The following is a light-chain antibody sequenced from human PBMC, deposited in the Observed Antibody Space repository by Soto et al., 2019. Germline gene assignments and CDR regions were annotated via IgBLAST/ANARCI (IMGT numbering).Light chain of an antibody. CDR1: QSVSSN. CDR2: GAS. CDR3: QQYNNWPIT. Sequence: IVMTQSPSFFSASLGERVTLSCRASQSVSSNLAWYQQKPGQVPRLLIYGASTRATGVPARFTGSGSGTEFTLTFSSLQSEDFAVYYCQQYNNWPITFGQGTRLEIK. J-gene: IGKJ5*01. V-gene: IGKV3-15*01.